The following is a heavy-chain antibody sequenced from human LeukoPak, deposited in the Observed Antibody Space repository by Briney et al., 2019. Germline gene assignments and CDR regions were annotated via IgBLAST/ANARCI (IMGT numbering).Heavy chain of an antibody. CDR1: GYTFTSYY. J-gene: IGHJ4*02. V-gene: IGHV1-2*02. CDR2: INPNSGGT. D-gene: IGHD5-12*01. CDR3: ARSDGYRGYDYEDY. Sequence: ASVKVSCKASGYTFTSYYMHWVRQAPGQGLEWMGWINPNSGGTNYARKFQGRVTMTRDTSISTAYMELSRLRSDDTAVYYCARSDGYRGYDYEDYWGQGTLVTVSS.